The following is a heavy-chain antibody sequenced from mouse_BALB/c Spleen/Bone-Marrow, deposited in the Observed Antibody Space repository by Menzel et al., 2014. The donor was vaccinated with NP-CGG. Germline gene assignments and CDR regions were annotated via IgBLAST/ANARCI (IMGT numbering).Heavy chain of an antibody. J-gene: IGHJ4*01. CDR2: INPSNGGT. V-gene: IGHV1S81*02. CDR3: TRYGYDPLYAMDY. D-gene: IGHD2-3*01. Sequence: GAELVKPGASVKLSCKASGYTFTSYYMYWVKQRPGQGLEWIGGINPSNGGTNFNEKFKSKATLTVDKSSSTAYMQLSSLTSEDSAVYYCTRYGYDPLYAMDYWGQGTPVTVSS. CDR1: GYTFTSYY.